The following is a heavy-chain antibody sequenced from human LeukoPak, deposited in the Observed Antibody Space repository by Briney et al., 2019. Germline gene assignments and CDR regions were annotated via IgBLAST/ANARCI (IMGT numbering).Heavy chain of an antibody. V-gene: IGHV1-69*01. CDR3: ARGNHYYDSSGYYYDPFDY. CDR2: IIPIFGTA. Sequence: ASVRVSCKASGGTFSSYAISCVRQAPGQGLEWMGGIIPIFGTANYAQKFQGRVTITADESTSTAYMELSSLRSEDTAVYYCARGNHYYDSSGYYYDPFDYWGQGTLVTVSS. D-gene: IGHD3-22*01. J-gene: IGHJ4*02. CDR1: GGTFSSYA.